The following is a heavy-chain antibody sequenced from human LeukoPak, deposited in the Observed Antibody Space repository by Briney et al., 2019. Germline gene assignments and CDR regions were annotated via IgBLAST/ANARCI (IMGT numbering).Heavy chain of an antibody. J-gene: IGHJ6*03. CDR2: ISSSSSTI. CDR3: ARGPSIAAAQYYMDV. Sequence: GGSLRLSCAASGFTFSSYSMNWVRQAPGKGLEWVSYISSSSSTIYYADSVKGRFTISRDNAKNSLYLQMNSLRAEDTAVYYCARGPSIAAAQYYMDVWGKGTTVTVSS. D-gene: IGHD6-13*01. V-gene: IGHV3-48*01. CDR1: GFTFSSYS.